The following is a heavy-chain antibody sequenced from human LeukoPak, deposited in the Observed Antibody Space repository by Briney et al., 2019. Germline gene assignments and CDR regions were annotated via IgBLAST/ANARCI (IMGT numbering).Heavy chain of an antibody. Sequence: GGSLRLSCAASGFTFNTYAMTWVRQAPGKGLEWVSSNSGSGGSTYYADSVEGRFTISRDNSKNTLYLQMNSLRAEDTAVYYCAKRGLGDREAFDIWGQGTMVTVSS. J-gene: IGHJ3*02. D-gene: IGHD2-21*02. V-gene: IGHV3-23*01. CDR2: NSGSGGST. CDR1: GFTFNTYA. CDR3: AKRGLGDREAFDI.